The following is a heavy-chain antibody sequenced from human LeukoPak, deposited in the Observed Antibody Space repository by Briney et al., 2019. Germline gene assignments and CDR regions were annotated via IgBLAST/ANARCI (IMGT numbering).Heavy chain of an antibody. CDR2: INHSGST. J-gene: IGHJ5*02. CDR1: GGSFSGYY. V-gene: IGHV4-34*01. Sequence: SETLSLTCAVYGGSFSGYYWSWIRQPPGKGLEWIGEINHSGSTNYNPSLKSRVTISVDTSKNQFSLKLSSVTAADTAVYYCARGLSYGSSWYAVGWFDPWGQGTLVTVSS. CDR3: ARGLSYGSSWYAVGWFDP. D-gene: IGHD6-13*01.